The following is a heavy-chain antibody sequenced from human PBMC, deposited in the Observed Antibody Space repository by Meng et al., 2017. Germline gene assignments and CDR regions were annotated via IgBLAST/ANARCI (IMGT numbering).Heavy chain of an antibody. CDR1: GFTFSSYA. V-gene: IGHV3-30*04. CDR2: ISYDGSNK. J-gene: IGHJ4*02. D-gene: IGHD3-10*01. Sequence: GESLKISCAASGFTFSSYAMHWVRQAPGKGLEWVAVISYDGSNKYYADSVKGRFTISRDNSKNTLYLQMNSLRAEDTAVYYCARDRYYYGSGKEDPIDYWGQGTLVTVSS. CDR3: ARDRYYYGSGKEDPIDY.